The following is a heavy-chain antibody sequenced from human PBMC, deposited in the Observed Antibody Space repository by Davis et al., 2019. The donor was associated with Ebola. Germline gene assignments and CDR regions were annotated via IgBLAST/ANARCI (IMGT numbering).Heavy chain of an antibody. CDR3: ARKSYYYDSSGYHRGAFDI. CDR1: GGSISSYY. V-gene: IGHV4-59*01. D-gene: IGHD3-22*01. CDR2: IYYSGST. Sequence: LETLSLTCTVSGGSISSYYWSWIRQPPGKGLEWIGYIYYSGSTNYNPSLKSRVTISVDTSKNQFSLKLSSVTAADTAVYYCARKSYYYDSSGYHRGAFDIWGQGTMVTVSS. J-gene: IGHJ3*02.